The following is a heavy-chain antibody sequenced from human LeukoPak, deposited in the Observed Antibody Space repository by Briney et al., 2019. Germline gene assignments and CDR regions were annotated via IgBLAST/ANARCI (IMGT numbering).Heavy chain of an antibody. V-gene: IGHV3-21*01. CDR3: ARGLDSSGYLSAFDI. CDR2: TSSSSSYI. Sequence: PGGSLRLSCAASGFTFSSYSMNWVRQAPGKGLEWVSSTSSSSSYIYYADSVKGRFTISRDNAKNSLYLQMNSLRAEDTAVYYCARGLDSSGYLSAFDIWGQGTMVTVSS. CDR1: GFTFSSYS. J-gene: IGHJ3*02. D-gene: IGHD3-22*01.